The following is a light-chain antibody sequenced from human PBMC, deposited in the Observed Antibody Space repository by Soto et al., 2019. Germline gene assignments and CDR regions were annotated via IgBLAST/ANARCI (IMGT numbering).Light chain of an antibody. Sequence: EMVLTQSPGTLSLSPGERATLSFRSSQSVSSRSLDWYQQKGGQAPRLLIYGASRRATGLPERLSGSGYGTDLTLTITRIQTEDSEVYFCQQYTGQPTTFGHGTRLEIK. CDR3: QQYTGQPTT. CDR1: QSVSSRS. CDR2: GAS. V-gene: IGKV3-20*01. J-gene: IGKJ5*01.